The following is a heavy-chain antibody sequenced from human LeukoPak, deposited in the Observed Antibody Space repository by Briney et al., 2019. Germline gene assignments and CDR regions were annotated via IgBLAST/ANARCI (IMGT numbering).Heavy chain of an antibody. V-gene: IGHV1-8*01. D-gene: IGHD6-19*01. J-gene: IGHJ4*02. CDR3: ARDKRAGYSSGWYIFDY. CDR1: GYTFTSYD. Sequence: ASVKVSCKASGYTFTSYDINWVRQATGQGLEWMGWMNPNSGNTGYAQKFQGRVTMTRNTSISTAYMELSSLRSEDTAVYYCARDKRAGYSSGWYIFDYWGQGTLATVSS. CDR2: MNPNSGNT.